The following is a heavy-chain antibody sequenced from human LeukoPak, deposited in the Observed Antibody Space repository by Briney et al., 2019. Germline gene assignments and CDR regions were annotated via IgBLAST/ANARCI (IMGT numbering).Heavy chain of an antibody. CDR3: ASFNPNHYDSSGYYGVENDY. J-gene: IGHJ4*02. CDR1: GYTFTGYY. Sequence: ASVKVSCKASGYTFTGYYMHWVRQAPGQGLEWMGWINPNSGGTNYAQKFQGRVTMTRDTSISTAYMELSRLRSDDTAVYYCASFNPNHYDSSGYYGVENDYWGQGTLVTVSS. V-gene: IGHV1-2*02. CDR2: INPNSGGT. D-gene: IGHD3-22*01.